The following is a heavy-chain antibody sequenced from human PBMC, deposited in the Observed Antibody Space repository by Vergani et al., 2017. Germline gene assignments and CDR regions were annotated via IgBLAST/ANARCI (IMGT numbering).Heavy chain of an antibody. CDR1: GFTFSTYA. Sequence: EVQLLESGGGLVQPGGSLRLSCAASGFTFSTYAMTWVRQAPGKGLEWVSGISGSGGSTYYADSVKSRFTISRDKSKNTLYLQMNNLRAEDTALYYCAKNRRYYGSGSYALSIDYWGQGTLVTVSS. D-gene: IGHD3-10*01. CDR2: ISGSGGST. J-gene: IGHJ4*02. CDR3: AKNRRYYGSGSYALSIDY. V-gene: IGHV3-23*01.